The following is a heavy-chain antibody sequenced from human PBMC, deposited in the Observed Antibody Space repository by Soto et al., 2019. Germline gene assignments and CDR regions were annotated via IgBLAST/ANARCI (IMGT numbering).Heavy chain of an antibody. CDR1: GFTFSSYW. V-gene: IGHV3-7*04. J-gene: IGHJ6*02. D-gene: IGHD5-18*01. Sequence: EVQLVESGGGLVQPGGSLRLSCAASGFTFSSYWMSWVRQAPGRGLEWVANIKQDGSEKYYVDSVKGRFTISRDNAKNSLYLQMNSLRAEDTAVYYCARVDTTLVHYGLDVWGQGTTVTVSS. CDR2: IKQDGSEK. CDR3: ARVDTTLVHYGLDV.